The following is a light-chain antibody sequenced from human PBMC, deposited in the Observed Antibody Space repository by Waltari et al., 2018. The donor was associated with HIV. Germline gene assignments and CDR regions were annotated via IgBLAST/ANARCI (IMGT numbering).Light chain of an antibody. CDR1: QSISRY. V-gene: IGKV1-39*01. Sequence: DIQMTQSPSSLSASVGDRVTITCRASQSISRYLNWYQHKPGKAPKLLIYAASSLQSGVPSMFSGSGSGTDFTLTISSLQPEDFATYYCQQSYNTPPWTFGQGTKVAFK. CDR3: QQSYNTPPWT. J-gene: IGKJ1*01. CDR2: AAS.